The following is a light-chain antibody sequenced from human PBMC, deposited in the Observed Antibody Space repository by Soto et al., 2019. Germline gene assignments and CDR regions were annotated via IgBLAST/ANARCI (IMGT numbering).Light chain of an antibody. J-gene: IGLJ2*01. Sequence: QSALTQPASVSGSPGQSITIPCTGTSSDVGSYNLVSWFQQHPGKVPKLIIYEGTKRPSGVSDRFSGSKSGNTASLTISGLQAEDEADYYCCSYAGSYTLVFGGGTKLTVL. CDR2: EGT. V-gene: IGLV2-23*01. CDR3: CSYAGSYTLV. CDR1: SSDVGSYNL.